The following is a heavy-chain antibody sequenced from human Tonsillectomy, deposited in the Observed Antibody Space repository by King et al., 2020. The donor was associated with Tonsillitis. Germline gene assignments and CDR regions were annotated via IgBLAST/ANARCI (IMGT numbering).Heavy chain of an antibody. CDR3: GRGAGALRAAPASSRWFDP. CDR2: INPSGGST. Sequence: QLVQSGAEVKKPGASVKVSCKASGYIFTKYYIHWVRQAPGQGLEWMGTINPSGGSTRYAQNFQGRVTMTRDTSTSTVYMELSSLRSDDTAVYNCGRGAGALRAAPASSRWFDPWGQGTLVTVSS. J-gene: IGHJ5*02. D-gene: IGHD6-13*01. V-gene: IGHV1-46*03. CDR1: GYIFTKYY.